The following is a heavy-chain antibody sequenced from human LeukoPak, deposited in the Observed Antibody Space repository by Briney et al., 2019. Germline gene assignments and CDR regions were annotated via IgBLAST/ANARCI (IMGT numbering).Heavy chain of an antibody. CDR1: GFTFSNAW. CDR3: TTGPRGYGDYVFDY. D-gene: IGHD4-17*01. V-gene: IGHV3-15*01. J-gene: IGHJ4*02. Sequence: GGSLRLSCAASGFTFSNAWMSWVRQAPGKRLEWVGRIKSKTDGGTTDYAAPVKGRFTISRDDSKNTLYLQMNSLKTEDTAVYYCTTGPRGYGDYVFDYWGQGTLVTVSS. CDR2: IKSKTDGGTT.